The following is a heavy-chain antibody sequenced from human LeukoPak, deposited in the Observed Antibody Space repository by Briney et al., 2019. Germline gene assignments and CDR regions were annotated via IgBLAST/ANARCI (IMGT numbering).Heavy chain of an antibody. V-gene: IGHV3-23*01. CDR3: AKEIPIDIVVVPAAIRPPSGDGDLGY. J-gene: IGHJ4*02. Sequence: GGSLRLSCAASGFTFSSYWMHWVRQAPGKGLVWVSAISGSGGSTYYADSVKGRFTISRDNSKNTLYLQMNSLRAEDTAVYYCAKEIPIDIVVVPAAIRPPSGDGDLGYWGQGTLVTVSS. CDR1: GFTFSSYW. D-gene: IGHD2-2*01. CDR2: ISGSGGST.